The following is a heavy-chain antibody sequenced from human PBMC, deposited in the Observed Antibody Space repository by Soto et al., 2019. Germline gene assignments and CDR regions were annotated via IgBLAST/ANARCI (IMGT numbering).Heavy chain of an antibody. CDR3: ARGAGYSGYDYRRYYYYYYGMDV. CDR1: GGSISSGGYY. CDR2: IYHSGST. D-gene: IGHD5-12*01. V-gene: IGHV4-30-2*01. J-gene: IGHJ6*02. Sequence: SETLSLTCTVSGGSISSGGYYWSWIRQHPGKGLEWIGYIYHSGSTYYNPSLKSRVTISVDRSKNQFSLKLSSVTAADTAVYYCARGAGYSGYDYRRYYYYYYGMDVWGQGTTVTVSS.